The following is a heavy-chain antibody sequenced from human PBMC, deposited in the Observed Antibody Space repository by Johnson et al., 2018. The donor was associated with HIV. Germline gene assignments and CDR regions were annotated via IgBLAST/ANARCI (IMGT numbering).Heavy chain of an antibody. D-gene: IGHD6-19*01. V-gene: IGHV3-7*01. Sequence: VQLVESGGGLVQPGGSLRLSCAASGFTFSSYWMSWVRQAPGKGLEWVANIKQDGSEKYYVDSVKGRFTISRDNAKNSLYLQMNSLRAEDTAVYYCAGEGEDSSGDAFDIWGQGTMVTVSS. J-gene: IGHJ3*02. CDR1: GFTFSSYW. CDR2: IKQDGSEK. CDR3: AGEGEDSSGDAFDI.